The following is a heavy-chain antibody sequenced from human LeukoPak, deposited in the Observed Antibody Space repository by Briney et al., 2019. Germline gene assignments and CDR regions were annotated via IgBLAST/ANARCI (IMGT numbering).Heavy chain of an antibody. J-gene: IGHJ5*02. D-gene: IGHD2-2*01. V-gene: IGHV3-11*01. Sequence: GGSLRLSCAASGFTFSDYYMSWIRQAPGRGLEWVSYISSSGSTIYYADSVKGRFTISRDNAKNSLYLQMNSLRAEDTAVYYCARDRAQLSNRWFDPWGQGTLVTVSS. CDR1: GFTFSDYY. CDR2: ISSSGSTI. CDR3: ARDRAQLSNRWFDP.